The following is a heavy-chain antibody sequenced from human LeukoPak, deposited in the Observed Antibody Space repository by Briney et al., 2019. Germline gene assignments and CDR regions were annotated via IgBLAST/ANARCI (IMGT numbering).Heavy chain of an antibody. V-gene: IGHV1-2*02. CDR1: GYTFTCYY. CDR3: ARDSSYFDWLPYY. CDR2: INPNSGGT. D-gene: IGHD3-9*01. Sequence: ASVKVSCKASGYTFTCYYMHWVRQAPGQGLEWMGWINPNSGGTNYAQKSQGRVTMTGDTSISTAYMELSSLRPEDTAVYYCARDSSYFDWLPYYWGQGTLVTVSS. J-gene: IGHJ4*02.